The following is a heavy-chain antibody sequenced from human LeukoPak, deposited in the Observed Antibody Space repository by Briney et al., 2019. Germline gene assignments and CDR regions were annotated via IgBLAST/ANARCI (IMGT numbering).Heavy chain of an antibody. CDR1: GYTFTDYY. Sequence: ASVKVSCKASGYTFTDYYMHWVRQAPGQGLEWMGWISPNSGGTNYAQKFQGKVTMTRDTSISTAYIELSRVRSDDTAVDYCARDLAYHGSGSYSYYFDYWGQGTLVTLSS. J-gene: IGHJ4*02. V-gene: IGHV1-2*02. CDR3: ARDLAYHGSGSYSYYFDY. D-gene: IGHD3-10*01. CDR2: ISPNSGGT.